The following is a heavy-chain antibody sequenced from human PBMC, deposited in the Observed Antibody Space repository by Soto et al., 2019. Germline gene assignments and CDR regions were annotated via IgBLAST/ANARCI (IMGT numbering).Heavy chain of an antibody. V-gene: IGHV1-18*01. J-gene: IGHJ6*02. CDR2: ISAYNGNT. D-gene: IGHD2-15*01. CDR3: ARDRGLPGSYYYYYGMDV. CDR1: GYTFTSYG. Sequence: QVQLVQSGAEVKKPGASVKVSCKASGYTFTSYGISWVRQAPGQGLEWMGWISAYNGNTNYAQKLQGRVTMTTDTSTSTAYMELRRLRSDDTAVYYCARDRGLPGSYYYYYGMDVWGQGTTVTVSS.